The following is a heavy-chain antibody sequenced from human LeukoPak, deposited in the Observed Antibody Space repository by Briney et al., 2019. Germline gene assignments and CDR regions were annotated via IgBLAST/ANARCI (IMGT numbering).Heavy chain of an antibody. Sequence: GGSLRLSCAASGFTFSSYAMSWVRQAPGKGLEWVSGISGGGGTTYSADSVKGRFTISRDNSKNTLFLQMNSLRAEDTAVYCCVTDGGLLPYYFTYWGQGALVTVSS. D-gene: IGHD3-10*01. CDR3: VTDGGLLPYYFTY. CDR1: GFTFSSYA. CDR2: ISGGGGTT. V-gene: IGHV3-23*01. J-gene: IGHJ1*01.